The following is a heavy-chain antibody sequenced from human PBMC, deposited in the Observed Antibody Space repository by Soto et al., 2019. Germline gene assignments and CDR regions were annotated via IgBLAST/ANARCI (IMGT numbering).Heavy chain of an antibody. CDR1: GYTFTSYG. CDR3: ATGTDYGDYTGKYYYYYYMDV. V-gene: IGHV1-18*01. Sequence: ASVKVSCKASGYTFTSYGISWVRQAPGQGLEWMGWISAYNGNTNYAQKLQGRVTMTTDTSTSTAYMELRSLRSEDTAVYYCATGTDYGDYTGKYYYYYYMDVWGKGTTVTVSS. CDR2: ISAYNGNT. D-gene: IGHD4-17*01. J-gene: IGHJ6*03.